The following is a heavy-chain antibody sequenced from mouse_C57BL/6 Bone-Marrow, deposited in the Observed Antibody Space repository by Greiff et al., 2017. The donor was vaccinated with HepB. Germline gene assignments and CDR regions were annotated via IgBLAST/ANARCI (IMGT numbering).Heavy chain of an antibody. J-gene: IGHJ2*01. Sequence: QVQLQQPGAELVKPGASVKLSCKASGYTFTSYWMHWVKQRPGQGLEWIGMIHPNSGSTNYNEKFKSKATLTVDKSSSTAYMQLSSLTSEDSAVYYCARRGHYYYGSSYVYFDYWGQGTTLTVSS. CDR1: GYTFTSYW. V-gene: IGHV1-64*01. CDR3: ARRGHYYYGSSYVYFDY. D-gene: IGHD1-1*01. CDR2: IHPNSGST.